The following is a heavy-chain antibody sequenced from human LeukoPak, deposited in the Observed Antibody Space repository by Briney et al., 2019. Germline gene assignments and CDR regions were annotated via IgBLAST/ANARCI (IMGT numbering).Heavy chain of an antibody. J-gene: IGHJ4*02. CDR2: INSDGGST. Sequence: PGGSLRLSCAASGFTFSSYWMHWVRQAPGKGLVWVSRINSDGGSTSYADSVKGRFTISRDNAKNTLYLQMNSLRAEDTAVYYCAKVGDYGDYALDYWGQGTLVTVSS. D-gene: IGHD4-17*01. CDR3: AKVGDYGDYALDY. V-gene: IGHV3-74*01. CDR1: GFTFSSYW.